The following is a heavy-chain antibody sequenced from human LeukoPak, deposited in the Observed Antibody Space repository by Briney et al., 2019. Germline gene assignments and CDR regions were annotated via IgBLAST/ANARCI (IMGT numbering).Heavy chain of an antibody. J-gene: IGHJ5*02. D-gene: IGHD3-10*01. CDR2: IYNSGGT. V-gene: IGHV4-61*08. CDR3: ARDNMYYYGSGSYTWFDP. CDR1: GGSVSSSAYS. Sequence: SETLSLTCTVSGGSVSSSAYSWSWIRRPPGKGLEWIGYIYNSGGTNYNPSLKSRVTISVDTSKNQFSLKLSSVTAADTAVYYCARDNMYYYGSGSYTWFDPWGQGTLVTVSS.